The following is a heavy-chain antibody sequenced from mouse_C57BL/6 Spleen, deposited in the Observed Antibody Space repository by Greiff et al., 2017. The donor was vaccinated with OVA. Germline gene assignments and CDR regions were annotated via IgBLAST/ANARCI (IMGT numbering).Heavy chain of an antibody. CDR3: TRGGYYYGSGYGY. D-gene: IGHD1-1*01. CDR2: IDPETGGT. CDR1: GYTFTDYE. J-gene: IGHJ2*01. V-gene: IGHV1-15*01. Sequence: VKLQESGAELVRPGASVTLSCKASGYTFTDYEMHWVKQTPVHGLEWIGAIDPETGGTAYNQKFKGKAILTADKSSSTAYMALRSLTSEDSAVYYCTRGGYYYGSGYGYWGQGTTLTVSS.